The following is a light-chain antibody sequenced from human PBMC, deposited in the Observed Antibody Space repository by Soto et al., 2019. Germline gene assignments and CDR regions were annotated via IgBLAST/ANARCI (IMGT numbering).Light chain of an antibody. J-gene: IGLJ2*01. CDR2: EVT. CDR3: SSYAGNNNFVV. CDR1: SSDVGAYKY. V-gene: IGLV2-8*01. Sequence: QSALTQPPSAFGPPGQSVTISCSGTSSDVGAYKYVSWYQQHPGKAPKLMIYEVTKRPSGVPGRFSGAKSGNTASLTVSGLQAEDEAVYYCSSYAGNNNFVVFGGGTKLTVL.